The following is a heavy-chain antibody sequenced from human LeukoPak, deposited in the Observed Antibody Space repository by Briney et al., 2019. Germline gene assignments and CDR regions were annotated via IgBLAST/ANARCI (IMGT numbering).Heavy chain of an antibody. CDR2: IYYSVST. V-gene: IGHV4-59*01. Sequence: PSETLSLTCTVSGGSISSYYWSWIRQPPGKGLEWIGYIYYSVSTNYNPSLKSRVTISVDTSKNQFSLKLSSVTAADTAVYYCASSKAIQLWPFAYWGQGTLVTVSS. J-gene: IGHJ4*02. CDR3: ASSKAIQLWPFAY. D-gene: IGHD5-18*01. CDR1: GGSISSYY.